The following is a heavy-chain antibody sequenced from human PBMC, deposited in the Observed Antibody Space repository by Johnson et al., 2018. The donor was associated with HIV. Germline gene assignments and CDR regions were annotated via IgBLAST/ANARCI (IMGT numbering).Heavy chain of an antibody. D-gene: IGHD1-26*01. CDR1: GFTVSSYY. Sequence: VQLVESGGGLVQPGGSLRLSCAASGFTVSSYYMSWVRQAPGKGLEWVSVLFSGGSIYFADSVKGRFTISRDNSKNTLYLQMNSLRAEDTAVYYCARRIVGATSGDAFDVWGQGTKVTVSS. V-gene: IGHV3-66*04. CDR3: ARRIVGATSGDAFDV. J-gene: IGHJ3*01. CDR2: LFSGGSI.